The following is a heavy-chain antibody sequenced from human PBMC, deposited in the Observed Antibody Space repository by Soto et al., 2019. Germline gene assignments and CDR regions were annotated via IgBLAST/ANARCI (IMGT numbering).Heavy chain of an antibody. D-gene: IGHD3-10*01. J-gene: IGHJ4*01. CDR3: ARVYYYGSGSPYYFDY. V-gene: IGHV2-5*02. CDR1: GFSLSTGGVG. Sequence: SGPTLVNPTQTLTLTCTFSGFSLSTGGVGVGWIRKPPGKALEWLALIYWDDDKRYSPSLKSRLTITKDTSKNQVVLTMTNMDPVDTATYYCARVYYYGSGSPYYFDYWGQGTLVTVSS. CDR2: IYWDDDK.